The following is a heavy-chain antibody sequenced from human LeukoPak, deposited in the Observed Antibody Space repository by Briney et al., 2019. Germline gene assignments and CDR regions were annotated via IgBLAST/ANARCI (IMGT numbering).Heavy chain of an antibody. D-gene: IGHD5-12*01. CDR1: GFTFSSFS. CDR3: AKVFRLTLGLGYSGPTDY. J-gene: IGHJ4*02. V-gene: IGHV3-48*04. Sequence: PGGSLRLSCAASGFTFSSFSMNWVRQAPGKGLEWVSYISSDSGTTYHADSVKGRFIISRDNAKNSLYLQMNSLRAEDTAVYYCAKVFRLTLGLGYSGPTDYWGQGTLVTVSS. CDR2: ISSDSGTT.